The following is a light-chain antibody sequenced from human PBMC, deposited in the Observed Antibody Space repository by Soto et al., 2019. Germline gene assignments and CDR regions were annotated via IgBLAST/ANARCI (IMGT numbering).Light chain of an antibody. J-gene: IGLJ2*01. Sequence: QSALTQPASVSGSPGQSITISCTGTSSDVGDYNYVSWYRQHPGKDPKLMIYEVSNRPSGVSNRFAGSKSGNTASLTISGLQAEDEADYYCTSYTSSGTLVFGGGTKLTVL. CDR1: SSDVGDYNY. CDR3: TSYTSSGTLV. V-gene: IGLV2-14*01. CDR2: EVS.